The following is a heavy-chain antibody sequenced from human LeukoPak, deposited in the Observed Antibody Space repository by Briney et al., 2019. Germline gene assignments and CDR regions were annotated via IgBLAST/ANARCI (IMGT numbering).Heavy chain of an antibody. Sequence: SGGSLRLSCAASGFTVSSNYMSWVRQAPGKGLEWVSAISGSGGSTYYADSVKGRFTISRDNSKNTLYLQMNSLRAEDTAVYYCAKDRWELLQDYWGQGTLVTVSS. CDR3: AKDRWELLQDY. D-gene: IGHD1-26*01. CDR1: GFTVSSNY. J-gene: IGHJ4*02. V-gene: IGHV3-23*01. CDR2: ISGSGGST.